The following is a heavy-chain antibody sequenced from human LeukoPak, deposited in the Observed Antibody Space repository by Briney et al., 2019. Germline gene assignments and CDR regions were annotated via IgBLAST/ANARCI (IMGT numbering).Heavy chain of an antibody. D-gene: IGHD3-3*01. CDR1: GFTFSSYS. CDR2: ISSSSSPI. Sequence: GGSLRLSCAASGFTFSSYSINWVRQAPGKGLEWVSYISSSSSPIYYADSVKGRFTMSRDNAKNSLYLQMNSLRAEDTAVYYCARGSLWSGYFVDYWGQGTLVIVSS. CDR3: ARGSLWSGYFVDY. J-gene: IGHJ4*02. V-gene: IGHV3-48*01.